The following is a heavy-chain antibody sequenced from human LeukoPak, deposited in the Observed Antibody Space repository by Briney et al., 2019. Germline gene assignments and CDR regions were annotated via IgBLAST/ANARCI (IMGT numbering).Heavy chain of an antibody. Sequence: PGGSLRLSCAASGFTFSSYAMSWVRQAPGKGLEWVSAISGSGGSTYYADSVKGRFTVSRDNSKSTLYLQMNSLRVEDTAVYYCAKDGCGGDCSWYFDLWGRGTLVTVSS. CDR1: GFTFSSYA. CDR2: ISGSGGST. V-gene: IGHV3-23*01. D-gene: IGHD2-21*02. CDR3: AKDGCGGDCSWYFDL. J-gene: IGHJ2*01.